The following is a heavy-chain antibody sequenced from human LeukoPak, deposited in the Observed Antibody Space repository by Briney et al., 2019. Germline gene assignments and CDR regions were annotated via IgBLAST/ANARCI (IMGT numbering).Heavy chain of an antibody. D-gene: IGHD3-10*01. CDR3: AGGAMVRGVMGY. V-gene: IGHV3-66*01. J-gene: IGHJ4*02. Sequence: GGSLRLSCAASGFTVSSNYMSWGRQAPGKGLEWVSVIYSGGSTYYADSVKGGFTISRDNSKNTLYLQMNSLRAEDTAVYYCAGGAMVRGVMGYWGQGTLVTVSS. CDR1: GFTVSSNY. CDR2: IYSGGST.